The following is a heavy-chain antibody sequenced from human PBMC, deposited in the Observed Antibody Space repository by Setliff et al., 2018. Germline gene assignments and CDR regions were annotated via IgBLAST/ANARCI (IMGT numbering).Heavy chain of an antibody. CDR2: INPSGGLT. CDR1: GYTLTNYY. D-gene: IGHD3-3*01. CDR3: ARDRYYNSWSGTSITAPHDAFDI. V-gene: IGHV1-46*03. J-gene: IGHJ3*02. Sequence: ASVKVSCKASGYTLTNYYMHWGRQAPGQGLEWMGIINPSGGLTRYAQKFQGRVTMTRDTSTSTVYMEVSSLRYEDTAVYYCARDRYYNSWSGTSITAPHDAFDIWGQGAMVTVSS.